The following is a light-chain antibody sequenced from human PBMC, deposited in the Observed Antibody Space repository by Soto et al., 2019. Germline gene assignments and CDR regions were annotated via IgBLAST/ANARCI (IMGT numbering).Light chain of an antibody. CDR2: DND. V-gene: IGLV1-51*01. Sequence: QSVLTQPPSVSAAPVQQVTISCSGSSSNIGDNYVSSYQHFPGTAPNLAVYDNDRRPSGIPGRFSGSKSGTSATLVITGLQTGDEDDYYCGTLDDILDGNSVFGTGTKVTVL. J-gene: IGLJ1*01. CDR1: SSNIGDNY. CDR3: GTLDDILDGNSV.